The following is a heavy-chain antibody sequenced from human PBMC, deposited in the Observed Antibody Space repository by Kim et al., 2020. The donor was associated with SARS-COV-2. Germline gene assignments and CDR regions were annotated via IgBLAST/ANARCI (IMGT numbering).Heavy chain of an antibody. CDR1: GFTFSNYA. J-gene: IGHJ6*02. D-gene: IGHD6-19*01. V-gene: IGHV3-23*01. CDR2: ISGSGGST. Sequence: GGSLRLSCAASGFTFSNYAMSWVRQPPGKGLEWVSAISGSGGSTYYADSVNGRFTISRDNSKNTLYLQMNSLRAEDTAVYYCAKDGGIAVAGVRLVGYYYYGMDVWGQGTTVTVSS. CDR3: AKDGGIAVAGVRLVGYYYYGMDV.